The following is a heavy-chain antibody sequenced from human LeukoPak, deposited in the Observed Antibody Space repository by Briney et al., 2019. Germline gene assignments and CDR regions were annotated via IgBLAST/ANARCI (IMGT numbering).Heavy chain of an antibody. V-gene: IGHV3-21*01. CDR3: ARGRGNSGSPPNY. J-gene: IGHJ4*02. D-gene: IGHD1-26*01. CDR1: GFTFSSYS. Sequence: GGSLRLSCAASGFTFSSYSMNWVRQAPGKGLEWVSSISSSSGYIYYADSVKGRFTISRDNAKNSLYLQMNSLRAEDTAVYYCARGRGNSGSPPNYWGQGTLVTVSS. CDR2: ISSSSGYI.